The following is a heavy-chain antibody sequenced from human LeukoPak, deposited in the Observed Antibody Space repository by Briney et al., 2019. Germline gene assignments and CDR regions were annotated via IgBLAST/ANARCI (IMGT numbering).Heavy chain of an antibody. CDR1: GFTFSSYA. CDR3: AKDSSSWYYFDY. J-gene: IGHJ4*02. D-gene: IGHD6-13*01. CDR2: INGSGGST. Sequence: GGSLRLSCAASGFTFSSYAMSWVRQAPGKGLEWVSAINGSGGSTYYADSVKGRFTISRDNSKNTLYLQMNSLRAEDTAVYYCAKDSSSWYYFDYWGQGTLVTVSS. V-gene: IGHV3-23*01.